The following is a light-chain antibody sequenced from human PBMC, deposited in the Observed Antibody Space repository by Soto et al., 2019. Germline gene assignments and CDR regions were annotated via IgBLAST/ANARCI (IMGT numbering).Light chain of an antibody. CDR1: QSISTY. CDR3: QQNYRAPLT. CDR2: AAS. V-gene: IGKV1-39*01. J-gene: IGKJ1*01. Sequence: DIQMTQSPSSLSASGGDRVTVTCRASQSISTYVNWYQHKPGKAPKVVIYAASTLPSGVPSRFSGSGSGTDFTLTINNLQPDDIATYYCQQNYRAPLTFGQGTKVEVK.